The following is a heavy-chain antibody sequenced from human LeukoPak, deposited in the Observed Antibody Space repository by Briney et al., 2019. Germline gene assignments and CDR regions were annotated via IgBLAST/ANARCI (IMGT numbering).Heavy chain of an antibody. CDR2: ISGSGGST. J-gene: IGHJ6*02. V-gene: IGHV3-23*01. D-gene: IGHD3-9*01. CDR3: AKTLEHYDILTGYRLNYYYYGMDV. Sequence: GGSLRLSCAASGFTVSSNYMSWVRQAPGKGLEWVSAISGSGGSTYYADSVKGRFTISRDNSKNTLYLQMNSLRAEDTAVYYCAKTLEHYDILTGYRLNYYYYGMDVWGQGTTVTVSS. CDR1: GFTVSSNY.